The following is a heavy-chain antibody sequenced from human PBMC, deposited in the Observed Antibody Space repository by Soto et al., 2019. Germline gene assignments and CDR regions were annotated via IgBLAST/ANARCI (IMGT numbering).Heavy chain of an antibody. Sequence: QVQRVQSGAEGKKPGSAVEVSCKASGGTFSSYSINWVRQAPGQGLERMGEIIPIFGTANYAQKFQGRVTITADESTSTAYMELSSLRSEDTAVYYCARDGGRHSGGIDYWGQGTLVTVSS. V-gene: IGHV1-69*01. CDR1: GGTFSSYS. CDR3: ARDGGRHSGGIDY. D-gene: IGHD1-26*01. CDR2: IIPIFGTA. J-gene: IGHJ4*02.